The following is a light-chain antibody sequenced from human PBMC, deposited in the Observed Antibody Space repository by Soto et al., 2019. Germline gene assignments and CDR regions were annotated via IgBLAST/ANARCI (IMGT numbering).Light chain of an antibody. CDR2: KAS. CDR3: QQYKSYPLT. J-gene: IGKJ4*01. CDR1: QSISSW. Sequence: DIQMTQSPSTLSASVGDRVTITCRASQSISSWLAWYQQKPGKAPKLLIYKASSLESGVPSRFSGSGSGTEVTLTISRLQPDDFATYYCQQYKSYPLTFGGGTKVEIK. V-gene: IGKV1-5*03.